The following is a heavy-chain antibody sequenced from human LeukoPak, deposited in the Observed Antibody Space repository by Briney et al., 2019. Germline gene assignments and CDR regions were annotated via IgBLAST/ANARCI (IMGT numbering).Heavy chain of an antibody. CDR1: GFTFSSYW. V-gene: IGHV3-74*03. D-gene: IGHD1-26*01. CDR2: INGDGITT. CDR3: ARDGFGGSYSF. Sequence: GGSLRLSCAASGFTFSSYWMHWVRQAPGKGLVWVSRINGDGITTTYADSVKGRFTISRDDAKNTLYLQMNSLRAEDTAVYYCARDGFGGSYSFWGQGTLVTVSS. J-gene: IGHJ4*02.